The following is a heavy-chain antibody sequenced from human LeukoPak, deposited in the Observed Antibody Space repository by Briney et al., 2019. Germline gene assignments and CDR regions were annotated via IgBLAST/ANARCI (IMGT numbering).Heavy chain of an antibody. CDR1: GFTFSSYW. Sequence: PRGSLRLSCAASGFTFSSYWMSWVRQTPGKGLEWVANIKQDGSEKYYVDSVKGRFTIYKDNAKNSLYLQMNSLRAEDTAVYYCARDRHYYGSSGYSIDPFDIWGQGTMVTVS. D-gene: IGHD3-22*01. CDR2: IKQDGSEK. J-gene: IGHJ3*02. CDR3: ARDRHYYGSSGYSIDPFDI. V-gene: IGHV3-7*05.